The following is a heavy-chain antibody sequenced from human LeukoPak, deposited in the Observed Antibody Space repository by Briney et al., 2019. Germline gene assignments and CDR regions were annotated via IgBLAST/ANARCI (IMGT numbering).Heavy chain of an antibody. Sequence: PGGSLRLSCAASGFTFDDYAMHWVRQAPGKGLEWVSGISWNSGSIGYADSVKGRFTISRDNAKNSLYLQMNSLRAEDTAVYYCAKDQSSGWPAALDYWGQGTLVTVSS. CDR2: ISWNSGSI. CDR3: AKDQSSGWPAALDY. D-gene: IGHD6-19*01. J-gene: IGHJ4*02. CDR1: GFTFDDYA. V-gene: IGHV3-9*01.